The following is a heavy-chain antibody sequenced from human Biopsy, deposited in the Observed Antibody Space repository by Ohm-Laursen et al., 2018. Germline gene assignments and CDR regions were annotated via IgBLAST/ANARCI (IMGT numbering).Heavy chain of an antibody. CDR3: ARVEAGTYDTLDI. Sequence: SDTLSLTSSVPGCSMTGYEWSWIRLAPGQGLEWIGYIYYSGGTKYNPSLASRVTFSVDMSKSQFSLKLYSVTAADTAVYYCARVEAGTYDTLDIWGQGTLVAVSA. CDR1: GCSMTGYE. J-gene: IGHJ3*02. V-gene: IGHV4-59*07. CDR2: IYYSGGT. D-gene: IGHD1-26*01.